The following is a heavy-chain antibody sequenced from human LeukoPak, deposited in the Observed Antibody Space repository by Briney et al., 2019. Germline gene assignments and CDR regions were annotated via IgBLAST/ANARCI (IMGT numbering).Heavy chain of an antibody. D-gene: IGHD5-24*01. Sequence: SQTLSLTCTVSGGSISSGSYYWSWIRQPAGKGLEWIGRIYMSGSTNYNPSLKSRVTISVDTSKNQFSLKLSSVTAADTAVYYCARGGRWLQPALDYWGQGTLVTVSS. CDR3: ARGGRWLQPALDY. V-gene: IGHV4-61*02. J-gene: IGHJ4*02. CDR2: IYMSGST. CDR1: GGSISSGSYY.